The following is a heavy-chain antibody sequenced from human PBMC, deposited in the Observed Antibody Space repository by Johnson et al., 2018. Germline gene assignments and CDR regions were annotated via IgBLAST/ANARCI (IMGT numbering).Heavy chain of an antibody. J-gene: IGHJ4*02. Sequence: VQLVQSGGGLVQPGGSLRLSCAASGFTFSSYAMSWVRQAPGKGLEWISAITASGGTTYSVESVKGRFTISRDNSKNTLYVQMNSLRAEDTAVNYCARDSGAWXYFDHWGQGTLVTVS. CDR2: ITASGGTT. D-gene: IGHD1-26*01. V-gene: IGHV3-23*04. CDR1: GFTFSSYA. CDR3: ARDSGAWXYFDH.